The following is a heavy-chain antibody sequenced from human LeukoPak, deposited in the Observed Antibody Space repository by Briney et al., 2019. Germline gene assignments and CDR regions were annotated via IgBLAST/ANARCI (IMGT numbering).Heavy chain of an antibody. Sequence: SETLSLTCTVSGGSISSHYWSWIRQPPGKGLEWIGYIYYSGSTNYNPSLKSRVTISVDTSKNQFSLKLSSVTAADTAVYYCARDIHSSGPNWFGPWGQGTLVTVSS. CDR3: ARDIHSSGPNWFGP. D-gene: IGHD2-21*01. J-gene: IGHJ5*02. CDR2: IYYSGST. V-gene: IGHV4-59*11. CDR1: GGSISSHY.